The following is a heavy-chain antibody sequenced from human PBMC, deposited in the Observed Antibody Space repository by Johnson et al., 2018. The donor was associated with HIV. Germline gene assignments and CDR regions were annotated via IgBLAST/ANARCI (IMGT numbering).Heavy chain of an antibody. Sequence: VQLVESGGGLVQPGGSLRLSCAASGFTVSSNYMSWVRQAPGKGLEWVSVIYSGGSTYYADSVKGRFTISRDNAKNSLYLQMNSLRAEDTAVYYCARDGMAATKANIWGQGTMVTVSS. J-gene: IGHJ3*02. V-gene: IGHV3-66*01. D-gene: IGHD1-14*01. CDR3: ARDGMAATKANI. CDR2: IYSGGST. CDR1: GFTVSSNY.